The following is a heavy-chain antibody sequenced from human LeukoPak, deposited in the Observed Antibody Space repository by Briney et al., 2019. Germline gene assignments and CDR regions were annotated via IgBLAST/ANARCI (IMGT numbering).Heavy chain of an antibody. D-gene: IGHD6-19*01. CDR1: GGSISSSSWY. CDR3: ARHYYSSGWYFDY. V-gene: IGHV4-39*01. CDR2: IYYSGST. Sequence: PSGTLSLTCTDSGGSISSSSWYWGWIRQPPGKGLEWIGSIYYSGSTYYNPSLKSRVTISVDTSKNQFSLKLSSVTAADTAVYYCARHYYSSGWYFDYWGQGTLVTVSS. J-gene: IGHJ4*02.